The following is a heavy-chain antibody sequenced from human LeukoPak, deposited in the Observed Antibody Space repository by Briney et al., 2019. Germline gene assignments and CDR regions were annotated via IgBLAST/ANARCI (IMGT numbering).Heavy chain of an antibody. D-gene: IGHD2-2*01. V-gene: IGHV4-61*02. CDR2: IYTSGST. J-gene: IGHJ4*02. CDR1: GGSISSGSYY. Sequence: PSETLSLTCTVSGGSISSGSYYWSWIRQPAGKGLEWIGRIYTSGSTNYNPSLKSRVTISVDTSKNQFSLKLSSVTAADTAVYYCARERSAGPYCSSTSCYSDFDYWGQGTLVTVSS. CDR3: ARERSAGPYCSSTSCYSDFDY.